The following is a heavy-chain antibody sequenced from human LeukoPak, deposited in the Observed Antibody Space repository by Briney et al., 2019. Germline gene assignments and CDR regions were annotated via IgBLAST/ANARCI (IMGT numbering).Heavy chain of an antibody. V-gene: IGHV1-69*01. D-gene: IGHD2-2*01. CDR1: GGTFSSYA. J-gene: IGHJ5*02. CDR2: IIPIFGTA. CDR3: ARMVCSRTSCYLGVVESNWFDP. Sequence: SVKVSCKASGGTFSSYAISWVRQAPGQGLEWMGWIIPIFGTANYAQKFQGRVTITADESTSTAYMELSSLRSEDTAVYYCARMVCSRTSCYLGVVESNWFDPWGQGTLVTVSS.